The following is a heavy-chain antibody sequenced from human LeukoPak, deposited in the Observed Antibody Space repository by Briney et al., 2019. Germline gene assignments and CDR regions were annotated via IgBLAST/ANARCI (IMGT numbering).Heavy chain of an antibody. CDR2: ISSSGSTI. V-gene: IGHV3-11*04. J-gene: IGHJ4*02. CDR3: AREGRNDVGYFDY. CDR1: GFTFSNAW. Sequence: GGSLRLSCAASGFTFSNAWMSWVRQAPGKGLEWVSYISSSGSTIYYADSVKGRFTISRDNAKNSLYLQMSSLRAEDTAVYYCAREGRNDVGYFDYWGQGTLVTVSS. D-gene: IGHD1-1*01.